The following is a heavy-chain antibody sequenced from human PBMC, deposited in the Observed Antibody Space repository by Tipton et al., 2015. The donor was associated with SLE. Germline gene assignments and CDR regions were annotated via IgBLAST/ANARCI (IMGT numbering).Heavy chain of an antibody. CDR1: GGSFSGYY. CDR3: ARGRDIVVVPAAMGGRFDP. CDR2: INHSGST. D-gene: IGHD2-2*01. J-gene: IGHJ5*02. V-gene: IGHV4-34*01. Sequence: LRLSCAVYGGSFSGYYWSWIRQPPGKGLEWIGEINHSGSTNYNPSLKSRVTISVDTSKNQFSLKLSSVTAADTAVYYCARGRDIVVVPAAMGGRFDPWGQGTLVTVSS.